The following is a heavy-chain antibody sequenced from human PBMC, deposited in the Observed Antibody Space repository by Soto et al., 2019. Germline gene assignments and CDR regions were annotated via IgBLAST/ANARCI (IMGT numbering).Heavy chain of an antibody. CDR2: IYYSGST. D-gene: IGHD2-15*01. Sequence: QVQLQESGPGLVKPSQTLSLTCTVSGGSISSGGYYWSWIRQHPGKGLEWIGYIYYSGSTYYNPSLKSRATISVDTSKSQCSLRVRSVIAADTAVYYCARSGYGSGGSCYSLPFCGMDVWGQGATVTVSS. J-gene: IGHJ6*02. V-gene: IGHV4-31*03. CDR3: ARSGYGSGGSCYSLPFCGMDV. CDR1: GGSISSGGYY.